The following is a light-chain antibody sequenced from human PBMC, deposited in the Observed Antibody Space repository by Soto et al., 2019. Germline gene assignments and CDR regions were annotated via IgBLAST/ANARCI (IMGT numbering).Light chain of an antibody. J-gene: IGLJ2*01. Sequence: QPVLTQPPSASGTPGQRVTISCSGSSSNIGRNTVDWYQHLPGTAPKLLIYSTNQRPSGVPDRFSGSKSGTSASLAISGLQSEDEADYYCASWNDSLNGLVFGGGTKVTVL. CDR2: STN. CDR1: SSNIGRNT. CDR3: ASWNDSLNGLV. V-gene: IGLV1-44*01.